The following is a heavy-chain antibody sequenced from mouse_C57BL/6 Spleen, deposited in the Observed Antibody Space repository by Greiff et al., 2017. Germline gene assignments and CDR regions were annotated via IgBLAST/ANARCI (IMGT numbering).Heavy chain of an antibody. J-gene: IGHJ4*01. CDR3: ARALLYGSSYLYAMDY. D-gene: IGHD1-1*01. CDR2: INPNNGGT. Sequence: VQLQQSGPELVKPGASVKISCKASGYTFTDYYMNWVKQSHGKSLEWIGDINPNNGGTSYNQKFKGKATLTVDKSSSTAYMELRSLTSEDSAVYYCARALLYGSSYLYAMDYWGQGTSVTVSS. V-gene: IGHV1-26*01. CDR1: GYTFTDYY.